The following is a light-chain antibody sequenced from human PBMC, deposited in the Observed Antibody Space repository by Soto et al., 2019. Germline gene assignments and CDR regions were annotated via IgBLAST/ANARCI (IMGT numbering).Light chain of an antibody. Sequence: QSVRTQPPSVSGAPGQRVTISCTGNNSNLGAGYDVHRYQQLPGAAPKLVIFGNRNRPSGVPERFSGSKSGTSASLAITGLQAEDEADYYCQAYDYSLTAFVFGGGTKVTVL. CDR2: GNR. CDR3: QAYDYSLTAFV. CDR1: NSNLGAGYD. J-gene: IGLJ3*02. V-gene: IGLV1-40*01.